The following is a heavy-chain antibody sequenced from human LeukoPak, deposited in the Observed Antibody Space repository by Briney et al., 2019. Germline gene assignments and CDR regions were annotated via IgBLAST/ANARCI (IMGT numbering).Heavy chain of an antibody. Sequence: GSLRLSCVASGFTFSSYWMHWVRQDPRKGLVWVSSISSSSSYIYYADSVKGRFTISRDNAKNSLYLQMNSLRAEDTAVYYCARHGVGYCSSTSCWDGAFDIWGQGTMVTVSS. CDR2: ISSSSSYI. D-gene: IGHD2-2*01. CDR3: ARHGVGYCSSTSCWDGAFDI. V-gene: IGHV3-21*01. J-gene: IGHJ3*02. CDR1: GFTFSSYW.